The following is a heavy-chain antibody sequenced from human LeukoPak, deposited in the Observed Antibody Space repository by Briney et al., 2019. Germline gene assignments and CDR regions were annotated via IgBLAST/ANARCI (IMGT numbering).Heavy chain of an antibody. CDR1: GGSISSYY. D-gene: IGHD3-10*01. CDR2: IYTSGST. J-gene: IGHJ5*02. V-gene: IGHV4-4*07. Sequence: PSETLSHTCTVSGGSISSYYWSWIRQPAGKGLEWIGRIYTSGSTNYNPSLKSRVTMSVDTSKNQFSLKLSSVTAADTAVYYCARDGVRGLTFNWFDPWGQGTLVTVSS. CDR3: ARDGVRGLTFNWFDP.